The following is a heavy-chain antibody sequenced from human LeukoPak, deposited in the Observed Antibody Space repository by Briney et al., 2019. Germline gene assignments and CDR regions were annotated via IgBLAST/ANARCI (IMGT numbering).Heavy chain of an antibody. Sequence: SQTLSLTCAVSGDSVSSNSAAWSWLRQSPSRGLEWLGRTYYRSKLYNDYAVSVKSRITINPDTSKNQFSLQLNSVTPEDTAVYFCARVHDFWAGFDYWGQGTLVTVSS. CDR1: GDSVSSNSAA. CDR3: ARVHDFWAGFDY. D-gene: IGHD3-3*01. J-gene: IGHJ4*02. CDR2: TYYRSKLYN. V-gene: IGHV6-1*01.